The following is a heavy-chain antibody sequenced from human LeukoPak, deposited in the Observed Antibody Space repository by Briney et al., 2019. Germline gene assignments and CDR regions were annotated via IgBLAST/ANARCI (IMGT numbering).Heavy chain of an antibody. V-gene: IGHV4-38-2*02. CDR3: ARGGVADYDFWSGLHNWFDP. J-gene: IGHJ5*02. D-gene: IGHD3-3*01. CDR2: IYHSGST. Sequence: SETLSLTCTVSGYSISSGYYWGWIRQPPGKGLEWIGSIYHSGSTYYNPSLKSRVTISADTSKNQFSLKLSSMTAADTAVYDCARGGVADYDFWSGLHNWFDPWGQGTLVTVSS. CDR1: GYSISSGYY.